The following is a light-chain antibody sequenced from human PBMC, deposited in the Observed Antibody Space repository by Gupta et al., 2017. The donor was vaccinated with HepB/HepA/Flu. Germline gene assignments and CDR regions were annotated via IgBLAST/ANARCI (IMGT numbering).Light chain of an antibody. CDR2: IND. J-gene: IGLJ1*01. CDR1: NSNIGSNN. V-gene: IGLV1-44*01. Sequence: QSVLPQPPSASGTPGQRATISCSGNNSNIGSNNVNWYQQLPGTAPRLIISINDQRPSGVPDRFSASKSGTSASLTISGLQSEDEADYYCAAWDDSLNGYYVFGTGTQVTVL. CDR3: AAWDDSLNGYYV.